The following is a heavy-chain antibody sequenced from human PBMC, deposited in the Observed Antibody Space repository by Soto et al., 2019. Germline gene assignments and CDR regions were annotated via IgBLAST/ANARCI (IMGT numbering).Heavy chain of an antibody. CDR2: INWKSDI. CDR1: GFTFDDNA. D-gene: IGHD3-16*01. CDR3: AIPQDRGGRTTFIY. V-gene: IGHV3-9*01. J-gene: IGHJ4*02. Sequence: GGSLRLSCAVSGFTFDDNAMHWVRQAPEKGLEWVSGINWKSDIGYADSVKGRFTISRDNAENSLYLQMNSLRAEDTALYYCAIPQDRGGRTTFIYWGQGTQVTVSS.